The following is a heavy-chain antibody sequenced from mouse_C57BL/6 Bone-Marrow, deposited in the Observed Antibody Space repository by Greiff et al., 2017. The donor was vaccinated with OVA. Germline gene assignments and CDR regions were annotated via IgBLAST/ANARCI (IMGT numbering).Heavy chain of an antibody. CDR1: GFTFSNYW. CDR2: IRLKSDNYAT. V-gene: IGHV6-3*01. J-gene: IGHJ3*01. Sequence: EVQVEESGGGLVQPGGSMKLSCVASGFTFSNYWMNWVRQSPEKGLEWVAQIRLKSDNYATHYAESVKGRFTISRDASKSSVYLQMNNLRAEDTGIYYCTGTSFGYWGQGTLVTVSA. CDR3: TGTSFGY.